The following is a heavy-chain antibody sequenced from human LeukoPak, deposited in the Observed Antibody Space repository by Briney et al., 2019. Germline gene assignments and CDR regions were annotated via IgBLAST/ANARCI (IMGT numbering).Heavy chain of an antibody. CDR2: IRYDGSNK. CDR1: GFTFSSYG. Sequence: GGSLRLSCAASGFTFSSYGMHWVRQAPGKGLEWVAFIRYDGSNKYYADSVKGRFTISRDNSKNTLYLQMNSLRAEDTAVYYCAKERLYYGSGSYYFDYWGQGTLVTVSS. V-gene: IGHV3-30*02. D-gene: IGHD3-10*01. J-gene: IGHJ4*02. CDR3: AKERLYYGSGSYYFDY.